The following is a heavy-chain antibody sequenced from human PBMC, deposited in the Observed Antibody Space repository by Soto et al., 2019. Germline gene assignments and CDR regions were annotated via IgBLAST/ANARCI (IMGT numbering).Heavy chain of an antibody. V-gene: IGHV1-18*01. J-gene: IGHJ4*02. CDR2: ISAYSGNT. CDR3: ARAYCSGGSCYLDY. CDR1: GYTFTTFG. Sequence: QVQLVQSGGEAKKPGAAVKVSCKASGYTFTTFGIGWVRQAPGQGLEWMGWISAYSGNTEYPQKLQGRVTMTIDTSTSTTYMELRSLRSDDTAVYYCARAYCSGGSCYLDYWGQGALVTVSS. D-gene: IGHD2-15*01.